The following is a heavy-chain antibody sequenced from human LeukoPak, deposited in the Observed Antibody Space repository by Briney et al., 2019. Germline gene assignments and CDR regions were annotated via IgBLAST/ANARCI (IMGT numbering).Heavy chain of an antibody. V-gene: IGHV3-74*01. CDR3: AVKGGYNDLDAPFDY. CDR2: VNGDGSTT. Sequence: PGGSLRLSCAASGFPFSNYWMHWVRQPPGKGLEWVSRVNGDGSTTTYADSVKGRFTISRDNAKNTLYLQMNRLRVEDTAIYYCAVKGGYNDLDAPFDYWGPGTLVTVSS. CDR1: GFPFSNYW. J-gene: IGHJ4*02. D-gene: IGHD5-12*01.